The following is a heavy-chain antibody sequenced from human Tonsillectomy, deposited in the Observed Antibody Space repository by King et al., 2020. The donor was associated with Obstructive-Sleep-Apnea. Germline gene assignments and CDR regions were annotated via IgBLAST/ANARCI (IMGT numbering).Heavy chain of an antibody. CDR2: IRYDGDNR. J-gene: IGHJ4*02. CDR3: AKLGIAVAGTGNPYYIDY. V-gene: IGHV3-30*02. Sequence: VQLVESGGGVVQPGGSLRLSCAASGFTFSSFGMHWVRQAPGKGLEWVAFIRYDGDNRHHADSVKGRFTISRDNSKNTLFLQVNSLRAEDTAVYYCAKLGIAVAGTGNPYYIDYWGQGTLVTVSS. D-gene: IGHD6-19*01. CDR1: GFTFSSFG.